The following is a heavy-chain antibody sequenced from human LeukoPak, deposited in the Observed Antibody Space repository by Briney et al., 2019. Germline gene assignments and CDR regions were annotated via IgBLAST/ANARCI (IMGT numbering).Heavy chain of an antibody. CDR2: IFGSGGSA. J-gene: IGHJ4*02. CDR3: GKTTTGYSSGRYPAWPVDY. D-gene: IGHD6-19*01. Sequence: GGSLRLSCAASGFTFSSYAMYWVRQAPGKGLEWVSGIFGSGGSAHYADSVKGRFTISRDNSKNTVYLQMNSLRAEDTAVYYCGKTTTGYSSGRYPAWPVDYWGQGTLVTVSS. CDR1: GFTFSSYA. V-gene: IGHV3-23*01.